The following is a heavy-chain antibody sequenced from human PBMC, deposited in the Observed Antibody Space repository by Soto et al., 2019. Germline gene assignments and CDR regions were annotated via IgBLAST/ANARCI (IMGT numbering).Heavy chain of an antibody. D-gene: IGHD3-10*01. Sequence: PSETLSLTCTVSGGSISSGGYYWSWIRQHPGKGLEWIGYIYYSGSTYYNPSLKSRVTISVDTSKNQFSLKLSSVTAADTAVYYCARDQGGYYGSGSYLVGYYYYGMDVWGQGTTVTVSS. CDR2: IYYSGST. V-gene: IGHV4-31*03. CDR1: GGSISSGGYY. J-gene: IGHJ6*01. CDR3: ARDQGGYYGSGSYLVGYYYYGMDV.